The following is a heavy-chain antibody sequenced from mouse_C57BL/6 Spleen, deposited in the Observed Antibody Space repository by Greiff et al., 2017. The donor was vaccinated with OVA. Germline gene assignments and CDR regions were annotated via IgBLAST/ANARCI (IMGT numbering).Heavy chain of an antibody. J-gene: IGHJ4*01. CDR3: ARPDYDYAMDY. Sequence: VQLQPSGAELVTPGASVTLSCTASGFTIKDYYMHWVKQRTEQGLEWIGRIDPEDGDTTYAPKFQGRATITADTAANTSYLQLSSLTSEDTAVYYCARPDYDYAMDYWGQGTSVTVSS. CDR2: IDPEDGDT. V-gene: IGHV14-2*01. D-gene: IGHD2-4*01. CDR1: GFTIKDYY.